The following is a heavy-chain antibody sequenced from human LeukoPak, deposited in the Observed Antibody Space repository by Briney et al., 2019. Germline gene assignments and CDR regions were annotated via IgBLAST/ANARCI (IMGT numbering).Heavy chain of an antibody. CDR2: ISGSGGST. Sequence: PGGSLRLSCAASGFTFSSYAMSWVRQAPGKGLEWASAISGSGGSTYYADSVKGRFTISRDNSKNTLYLQMNSLRAEDTAVYYCAKDFTVTTLDYYYGMDVWGQGTTVTVSS. D-gene: IGHD4-17*01. V-gene: IGHV3-23*01. CDR3: AKDFTVTTLDYYYGMDV. J-gene: IGHJ6*02. CDR1: GFTFSSYA.